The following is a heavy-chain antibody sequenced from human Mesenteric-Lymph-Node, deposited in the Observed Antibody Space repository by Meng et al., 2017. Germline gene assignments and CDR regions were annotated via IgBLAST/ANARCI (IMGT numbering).Heavy chain of an antibody. Sequence: GESLKISCKGSGYSFTSYWIGWVRQMPGKGLEWMGIIYPGDSDTRYSPSFQGQVTISADKSISTAYLQWSSLKASDTAMYYCARAPGEHSSGWPIDAFDIWGQGTMVTVSS. V-gene: IGHV5-51*01. CDR3: ARAPGEHSSGWPIDAFDI. J-gene: IGHJ3*02. CDR2: IYPGDSDT. D-gene: IGHD6-19*01. CDR1: GYSFTSYW.